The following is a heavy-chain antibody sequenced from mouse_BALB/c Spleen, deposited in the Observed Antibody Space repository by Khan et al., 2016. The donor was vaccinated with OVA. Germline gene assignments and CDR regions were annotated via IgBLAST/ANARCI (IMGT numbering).Heavy chain of an antibody. CDR1: GYTFTDYY. Sequence: QVQLQQPGAELARPGASVKLSCKASGYTFTDYYINWMKQRTGQGLEWIGEIYPGSGNIYYNEKFKGKATLTAAKSSSTAYMQLSSLTSEDSAVYFCAREWAAWFPYWGQGTLVTVSA. CDR3: AREWAAWFPY. CDR2: IYPGSGNI. V-gene: IGHV1-77*01. J-gene: IGHJ3*01.